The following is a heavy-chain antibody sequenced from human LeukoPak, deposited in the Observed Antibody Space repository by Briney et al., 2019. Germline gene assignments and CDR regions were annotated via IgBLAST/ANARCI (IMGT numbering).Heavy chain of an antibody. CDR2: IWYDGSSK. J-gene: IGHJ6*02. CDR1: GFTFSSYG. Sequence: GGSLRLSCAASGFTFSSYGMHWVRQAPGKGLEWVAVIWYDGSSKYYADSVKGRFTISRDNSKNTLYLQMNSLRAEDTAVYYCARAYCGGDCPTHYYYGMDVWGQGTTVTVSS. CDR3: ARAYCGGDCPTHYYYGMDV. D-gene: IGHD2-21*02. V-gene: IGHV3-33*01.